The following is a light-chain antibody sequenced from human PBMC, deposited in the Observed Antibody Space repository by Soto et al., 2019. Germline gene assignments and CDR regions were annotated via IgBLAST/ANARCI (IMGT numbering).Light chain of an antibody. CDR2: EVT. Sequence: QSALTQPPSVSGSPGQSVTISCTGTSSDVGGYNYVSWYQQHQGKAPKLMIYEVTERPSGVPDRFSGSKSGNTASLTVSGLQAEDEADYYCSSYAGSKVVFGGGTKLTVL. J-gene: IGLJ3*02. V-gene: IGLV2-8*01. CDR3: SSYAGSKVV. CDR1: SSDVGGYNY.